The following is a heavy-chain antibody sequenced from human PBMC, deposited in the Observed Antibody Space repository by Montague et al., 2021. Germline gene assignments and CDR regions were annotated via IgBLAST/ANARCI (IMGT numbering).Heavy chain of an antibody. Sequence: SETLSLTCTVSGGSISSTSHYWDWIRQPPGKGLEWIGTFYSGGNTYYNPALKSRVSISADTSNNQFSLKLHSVTAADTAVYFCARARITGTTTPLDYWGQGAPVSVTS. CDR3: ARARITGTTTPLDY. D-gene: IGHD1/OR15-1a*01. CDR1: GGSISSTSHY. V-gene: IGHV4-39*01. J-gene: IGHJ4*02. CDR2: FYSGGNT.